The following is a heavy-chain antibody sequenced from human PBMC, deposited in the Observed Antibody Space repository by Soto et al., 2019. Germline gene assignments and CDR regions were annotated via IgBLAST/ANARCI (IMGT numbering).Heavy chain of an antibody. J-gene: IGHJ4*02. D-gene: IGHD6-13*01. CDR2: GRSETYGGST. V-gene: IGHV3-49*04. CDR3: TRGRGTSGWYADY. Sequence: GGSLRLSCSASGFVFGDYAVTWVRQAPGKGLEWVGVGRSETYGGSTEYAASVKGRFRISRDDSENIAYLQMTGLKTEDTAVYYCTRGRGTSGWYADYWGKGILVTVSS. CDR1: GFVFGDYA.